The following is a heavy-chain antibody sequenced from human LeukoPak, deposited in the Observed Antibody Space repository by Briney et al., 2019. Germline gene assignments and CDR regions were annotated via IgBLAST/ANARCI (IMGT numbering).Heavy chain of an antibody. V-gene: IGHV4-34*01. D-gene: IGHD2/OR15-2a*01. CDR1: GGSFSGYY. CDR2: INHSGST. Sequence: SETLSLTCAVYGGSFSGYYWSWIRQPPGKGLEWIGEINHSGSTNYNPSLKGRVTISVDTSKNQFSLKLSSVTAADTAVYYCARVYDSDIWGQGTMVTVSS. J-gene: IGHJ3*02. CDR3: ARVYDSDI.